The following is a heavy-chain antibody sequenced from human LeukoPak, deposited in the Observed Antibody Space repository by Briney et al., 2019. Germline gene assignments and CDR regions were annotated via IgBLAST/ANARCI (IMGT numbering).Heavy chain of an antibody. Sequence: SETLSLTCAVYSGSFSDYYWTWIRQSPGKGLECIGEINHSGSSKYNPSLKSRVTISVDTSKNQFSLKLSSVTAADTAVYYCAREGYNWNSNFDYWGQGTLVTVSS. CDR1: SGSFSDYY. J-gene: IGHJ4*02. CDR3: AREGYNWNSNFDY. V-gene: IGHV4-34*01. D-gene: IGHD1-7*01. CDR2: INHSGSS.